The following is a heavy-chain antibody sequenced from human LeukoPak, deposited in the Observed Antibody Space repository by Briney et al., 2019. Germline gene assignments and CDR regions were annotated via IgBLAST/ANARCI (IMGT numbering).Heavy chain of an antibody. CDR2: INAGNGNT. CDR1: GYTFTSYA. CDR3: ARVTMIVVVTADY. Sequence: ASVEVSCKASGYTFTSYAMHWVRQAPGQRLEWMGWINAGNGNTKYSQKFQGRVTMTTDTSTSTAYMELRSLRSDDTAVYYCARVTMIVVVTADYWGQGTLVTVSS. V-gene: IGHV1-3*01. D-gene: IGHD3-22*01. J-gene: IGHJ4*02.